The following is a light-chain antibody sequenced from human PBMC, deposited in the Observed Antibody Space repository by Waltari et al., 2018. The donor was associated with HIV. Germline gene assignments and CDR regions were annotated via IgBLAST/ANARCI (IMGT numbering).Light chain of an antibody. CDR1: GPNTGTRP. Sequence: QSVLTQPPSASGTPRQRVTISCSGRGPNTGTRPVNLYQQLAGSAPKLLIYSRDLRPSGVPDRFSGSKSATSASLAISGLQSEDEATYYCASWDDSLNGVIFGGGTELTVL. J-gene: IGLJ2*01. CDR3: ASWDDSLNGVI. CDR2: SRD. V-gene: IGLV1-44*01.